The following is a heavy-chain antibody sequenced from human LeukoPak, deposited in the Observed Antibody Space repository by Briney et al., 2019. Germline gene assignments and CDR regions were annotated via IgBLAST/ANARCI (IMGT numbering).Heavy chain of an antibody. Sequence: SETLSLTCTVSGGSISSYYWSWIRQPPGKGLEWIGYIYTSGSTNYNPSLKSRVTISVDTSKNQFSLKLSSVAAADTAVYYCARRSWGVYYFDYWGQGTLVTVSS. CDR1: GGSISSYY. D-gene: IGHD3-10*01. J-gene: IGHJ4*02. CDR3: ARRSWGVYYFDY. V-gene: IGHV4-4*09. CDR2: IYTSGST.